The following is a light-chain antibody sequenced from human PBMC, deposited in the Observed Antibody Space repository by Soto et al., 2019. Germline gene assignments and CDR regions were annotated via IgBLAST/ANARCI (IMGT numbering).Light chain of an antibody. CDR3: QQRSNWPPLT. CDR1: RHVYINA. V-gene: IGKV3-11*01. J-gene: IGKJ3*01. Sequence: VVLTQSPATLSLSPGDRATLSCRASRHVYINALGWYQQKPGRTPTLLIYDASNRATGIPARFSGSGSGTDFTLTISSLEPEDFAVYYCQQRSNWPPLTFGPGTKVDIK. CDR2: DAS.